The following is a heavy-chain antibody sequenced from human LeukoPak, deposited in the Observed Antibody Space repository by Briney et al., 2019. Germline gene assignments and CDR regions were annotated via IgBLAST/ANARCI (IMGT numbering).Heavy chain of an antibody. D-gene: IGHD3-22*01. V-gene: IGHV3-7*01. CDR1: GFTFSSYW. CDR2: IKQDGSEK. CDR3: ARDRRDYDSSGYYSLRYLDY. J-gene: IGHJ4*02. Sequence: PGGSLRLSCAASGFTFSSYWMSWVRQAPGKGLEWVANIKQDGSEKYYVDSVKGRFTISRDNAKNSLYLQMNSLRAEDTAVYYCARDRRDYDSSGYYSLRYLDYWGQGTLVTVSS.